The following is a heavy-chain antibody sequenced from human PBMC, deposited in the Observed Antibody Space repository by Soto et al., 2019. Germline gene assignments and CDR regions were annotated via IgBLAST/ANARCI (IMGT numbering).Heavy chain of an antibody. CDR2: INHSGAT. J-gene: IGHJ2*01. CDR3: ACGDYWYFDL. CDR1: GGSFSTYY. V-gene: IGHV4-34*01. Sequence: QVQLQQWGAGLLKPSETLSLTCAVYGGSFSTYYWSWIRQPPGKGLEWIGEINHSGATNYNPSLNSRVTISIGTSKNQFSLKLSSVTAADTAVYYCACGDYWYFDLWGRGTLVIVSS.